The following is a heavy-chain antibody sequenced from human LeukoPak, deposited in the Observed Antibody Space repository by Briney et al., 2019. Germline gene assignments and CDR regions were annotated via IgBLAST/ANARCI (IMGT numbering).Heavy chain of an antibody. J-gene: IGHJ6*02. CDR2: ISGSGGST. CDR1: GFTFSSYA. D-gene: IGHD5-24*01. CDR3: AKGSRRWLQFDGMDV. Sequence: GGSLRLSCAASGFTFSSYAMSWVRQAPGKGLEWVSAISGSGGSTYYADSVKGRFTISRDNSKNTLYLQMNSLRAEGTAVYYCAKGSRRWLQFDGMDVWGQGTTVTVSS. V-gene: IGHV3-23*01.